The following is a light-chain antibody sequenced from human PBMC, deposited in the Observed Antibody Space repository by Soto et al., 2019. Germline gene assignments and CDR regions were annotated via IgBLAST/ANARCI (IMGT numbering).Light chain of an antibody. CDR3: SSYTSSFALI. Sequence: QSALTQPASVSGSPRQSITISCTGTSSDVGAYDYVSWYQQHPGKVPKLMIYDVSNRPSGVSTRFSGSKSGNTASLTISGLQAEDEADYYCSSYTSSFALIFGGGTKLTVL. CDR1: SSDVGAYDY. V-gene: IGLV2-14*01. J-gene: IGLJ2*01. CDR2: DVS.